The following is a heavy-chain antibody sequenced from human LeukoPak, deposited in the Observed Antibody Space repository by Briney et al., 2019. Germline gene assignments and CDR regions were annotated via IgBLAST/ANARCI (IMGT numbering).Heavy chain of an antibody. D-gene: IGHD6-13*01. CDR3: ARLVAATGNFDY. CDR1: DGSLSRGRHS. Sequence: SQTLLLTCAFTDGSLSRGRHSWTWIRQPPGKGLECIGYSYHSGSTYYNPSLKSRVTISVDRSKSPFSLKLSSLTAADTAVYYCARLVAATGNFDYWGQGTLVTVSS. V-gene: IGHV4-30-2*01. J-gene: IGHJ4*02. CDR2: SYHSGST.